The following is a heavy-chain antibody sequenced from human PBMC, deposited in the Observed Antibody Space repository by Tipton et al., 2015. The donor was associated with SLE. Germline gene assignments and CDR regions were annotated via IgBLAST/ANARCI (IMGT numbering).Heavy chain of an antibody. CDR2: IYYSGST. V-gene: IGHV4-39*01. D-gene: IGHD6-19*01. J-gene: IGHJ6*02. CDR3: ARHHGSGWLYGLDV. CDR1: GGSISSSSHY. Sequence: TLSLTCTVSGGSISSSSHYWGWIRQPPGKGLEWIGSIYYSGSTYYNPSLKSRVTISVDTSKNQFSLKLSSVTAADTAVYYCARHHGSGWLYGLDVWGQGTTVTVSS.